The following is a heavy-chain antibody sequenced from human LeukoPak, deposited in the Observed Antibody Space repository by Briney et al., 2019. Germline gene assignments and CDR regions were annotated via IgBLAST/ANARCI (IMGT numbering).Heavy chain of an antibody. V-gene: IGHV1-69*13. CDR1: GGTFSSYA. Sequence: SVKVSCKASGGTFSSYAISWVRQAPGQGLEWMGGIIPIFGTANYAQRFQGRVTITADESTSTAYMELSSLRSEDTAVYYCARGRAQYQLLRFDYWGQGTLVTVSS. D-gene: IGHD2-2*01. J-gene: IGHJ4*02. CDR3: ARGRAQYQLLRFDY. CDR2: IIPIFGTA.